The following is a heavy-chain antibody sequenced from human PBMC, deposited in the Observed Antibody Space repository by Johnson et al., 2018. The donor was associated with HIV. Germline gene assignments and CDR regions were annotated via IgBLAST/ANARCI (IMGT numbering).Heavy chain of an antibody. CDR1: GFTFSSYA. D-gene: IGHD6-6*01. CDR2: ISPDGPTP. J-gene: IGHJ3*02. V-gene: IGHV3-30-3*02. Sequence: QMLLVESGGGVVQPGRSLRLSCEASGFTFSSYAMHWVRQVPGNGLEWVAVISPDGPTPKYANSVKGPFTISRDNSKNTLYLQMNSLRAEDTAVYYCAKRVPSKQLVDAFDIWGQGTMVTVSS. CDR3: AKRVPSKQLVDAFDI.